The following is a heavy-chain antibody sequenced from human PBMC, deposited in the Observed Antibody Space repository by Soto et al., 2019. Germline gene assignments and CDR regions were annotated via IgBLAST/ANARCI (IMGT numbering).Heavy chain of an antibody. V-gene: IGHV1-18*04. CDR3: ARDPRPTGTYYNFDY. D-gene: IGHD1-26*01. CDR1: GYTFTSYG. Sequence: GASVKVSCKASGYTFTSYGISWVRQAPGQGLEWMGWSSAYNGNTYYTQKFQGRLTMTTDTSTSTAYMELPSLRSDDTAVYYCARDPRPTGTYYNFDYWGQGTLVTVSS. CDR2: SSAYNGNT. J-gene: IGHJ4*02.